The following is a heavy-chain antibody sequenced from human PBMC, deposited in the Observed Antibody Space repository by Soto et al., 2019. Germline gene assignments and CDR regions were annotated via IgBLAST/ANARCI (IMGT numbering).Heavy chain of an antibody. V-gene: IGHV1-69*06. D-gene: IGHD1-26*01. J-gene: IGHJ4*02. CDR2: IIPIFGTA. Sequence: QVQLVQSGAEVKKPGSSVKVSCKASGGTFSSYAISWVRQAPGQGLEWMGGIIPIFGTADYAQKFQARVTITAEISTRTAYVTLSGLRAGDTAEYYCAREWGLGATAGWDWGQGTLVTVSS. CDR3: AREWGLGATAGWD. CDR1: GGTFSSYA.